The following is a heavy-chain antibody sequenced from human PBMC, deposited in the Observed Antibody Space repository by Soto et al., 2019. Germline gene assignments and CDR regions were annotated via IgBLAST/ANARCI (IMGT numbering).Heavy chain of an antibody. J-gene: IGHJ4*02. CDR1: GFTFSTYS. D-gene: IGHD6-13*01. CDR2: ISSSSSYI. V-gene: IGHV3-21*01. Sequence: EVQLVESGGGLVKPGGSLRLSCAASGFTFSTYSMNWVRQAPGKGLEWVASISSSSSYIYHADSVKGRFTISRDNAKNSLYLQMNSLRAEDTAVYYCARGSYSSRWRLDYWGQGTLVTVSS. CDR3: ARGSYSSRWRLDY.